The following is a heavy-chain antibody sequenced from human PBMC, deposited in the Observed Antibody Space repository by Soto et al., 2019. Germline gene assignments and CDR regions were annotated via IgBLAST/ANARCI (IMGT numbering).Heavy chain of an antibody. D-gene: IGHD3-22*01. Sequence: QVQLVESGGGVVQPGGSLRLSCAGSGFNCNNYGMYWVRQAPGKGLVLVAFISFQGTNDYYAEAVKGRFTISKDYSKKTLFLQMNSLRADDTAMYYCVKLMFDHDSSGFSGDYWGQGTLVTVS. J-gene: IGHJ4*02. CDR1: GFNCNNYG. CDR2: ISFQGTND. V-gene: IGHV3-30*18. CDR3: VKLMFDHDSSGFSGDY.